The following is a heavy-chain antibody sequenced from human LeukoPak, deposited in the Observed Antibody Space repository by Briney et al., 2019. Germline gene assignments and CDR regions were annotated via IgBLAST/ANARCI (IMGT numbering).Heavy chain of an antibody. V-gene: IGHV3-23*01. J-gene: IGHJ4*02. D-gene: IGHD3-22*01. CDR2: ISGGGGTS. CDR1: GFTFSNYA. Sequence: SGGSLRLSCALSGFTFSNYAMNWVRQAPGKGLEWVSVISGGGGTSNYADSVRGRFTVSRDNSKSMLYLQLNSLRADDTAVYYCAKDMDYDDSHYYYGFDYWGQGTLVTVSS. CDR3: AKDMDYDDSHYYYGFDY.